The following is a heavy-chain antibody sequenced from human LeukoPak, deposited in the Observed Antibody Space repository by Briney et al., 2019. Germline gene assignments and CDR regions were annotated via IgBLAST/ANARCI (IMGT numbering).Heavy chain of an antibody. D-gene: IGHD2/OR15-2a*01. Sequence: GASVKVSCKASGYTFTNYAMNWVRQAPGQGLEWMGWINTNTGNPTYAQGFTGRFVFSLDTSVSTAYLQISTLRAEDTAVYYCARDFGLLSGSYYYSTMDVWGQGTTVTVSS. CDR1: GYTFTNYA. J-gene: IGHJ6*02. CDR3: ARDFGLLSGSYYYSTMDV. CDR2: INTNTGNP. V-gene: IGHV7-4-1*02.